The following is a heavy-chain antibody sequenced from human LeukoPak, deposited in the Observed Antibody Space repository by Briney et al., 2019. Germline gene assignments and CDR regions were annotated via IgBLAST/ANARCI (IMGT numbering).Heavy chain of an antibody. D-gene: IGHD6-19*01. CDR2: IYSGGST. J-gene: IGHJ3*02. Sequence: SGGSLRLSCAASGFTFSDYYMSWVRQAPGKGLEWVSVIYSGGSTYYADSVKGRFTISRDNSKNTLYLQMNSLRAEDTAVYYCARDLRSGWYRGVYDAFDIWGQGTMVTVSS. CDR1: GFTFSDYY. CDR3: ARDLRSGWYRGVYDAFDI. V-gene: IGHV3-66*01.